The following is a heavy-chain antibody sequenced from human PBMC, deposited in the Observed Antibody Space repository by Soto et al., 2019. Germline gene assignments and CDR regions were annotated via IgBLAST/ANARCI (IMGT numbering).Heavy chain of an antibody. CDR3: ARDPWNYEVGNWFDP. CDR1: GFTFSSYA. Sequence: QVQLVESGGGVVQPGRSLGLSCAASGFTFSSYAMHWVRQAPGKGLEWVAVISYDGSNKYYADSVKGRFTISRDNSKNTLYLQMNSLRAEDTAVYYCARDPWNYEVGNWFDPWGQGTLVTVSS. V-gene: IGHV3-30-3*01. CDR2: ISYDGSNK. J-gene: IGHJ5*02. D-gene: IGHD1-7*01.